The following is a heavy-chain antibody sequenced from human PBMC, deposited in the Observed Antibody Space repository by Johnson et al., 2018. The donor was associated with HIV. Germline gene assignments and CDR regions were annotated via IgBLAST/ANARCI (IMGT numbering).Heavy chain of an antibody. Sequence: QVQLVESGGGVVQPGRSLRLSCAASRFTFSSYAMHWVRQAPGKGLEWVTLISYDGNNKYYADSVRCRFTVSRDNSKNTLYLQMNSLRAEDTAVYYCAAPWELDAFDIWGQGTMVTVSS. CDR1: RFTFSSYA. D-gene: IGHD1-26*01. J-gene: IGHJ3*02. CDR3: AAPWELDAFDI. V-gene: IGHV3-30*04. CDR2: ISYDGNNK.